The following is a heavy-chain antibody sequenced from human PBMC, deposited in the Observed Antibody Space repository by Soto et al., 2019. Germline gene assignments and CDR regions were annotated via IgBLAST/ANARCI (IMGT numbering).Heavy chain of an antibody. Sequence: EVQLLESGGGLVQPGGSLRLSCAASGFVFGSYAMSWVRQAPGKGLEWVSTVSGGAGGTYYAESVKGRFTISRDKSKQPASRQMTNRQAEKTAPYHCENQGRNSGWYSRDVEYCGQETLVTVSS. CDR2: VSGGAGGT. D-gene: IGHD6-19*01. CDR1: GFVFGSYA. J-gene: IGHJ4*02. CDR3: ENQGRNSGWYSRDVEY. V-gene: IGHV3-23*01.